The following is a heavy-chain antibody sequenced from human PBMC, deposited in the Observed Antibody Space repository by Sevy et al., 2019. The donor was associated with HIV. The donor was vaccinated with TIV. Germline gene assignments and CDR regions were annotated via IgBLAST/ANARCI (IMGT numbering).Heavy chain of an antibody. CDR2: MYSGGSP. CDR1: GFRISNNY. J-gene: IGHJ5*02. Sequence: GGSLRLSCAASGFRISNNYTAWVRQAQGKGLEWVSVMYSGGSPYYADSVKGRFALSRDMSKNTVYLQMNSLRAEDTAVYYCARGYCGGGSCTAFDPWGQGTLVTVSS. D-gene: IGHD2-15*01. CDR3: ARGYCGGGSCTAFDP. V-gene: IGHV3-53*01.